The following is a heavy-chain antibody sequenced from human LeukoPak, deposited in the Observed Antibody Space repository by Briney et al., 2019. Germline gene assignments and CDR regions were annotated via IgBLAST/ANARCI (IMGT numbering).Heavy chain of an antibody. CDR2: INHSGST. CDR3: AVTLLWFGELLDQFDY. J-gene: IGHJ4*02. V-gene: IGHV4-34*01. Sequence: SETLSLTCAVYGGSFSGYYWSWIRQPPGKGLEWIGEINHSGSTNYNPSLKSRVTISVDTSKNQFSLKLSSVTAADTAVHYCAVTLLWFGELLDQFDYWGQGTLVTVSS. D-gene: IGHD3-10*01. CDR1: GGSFSGYY.